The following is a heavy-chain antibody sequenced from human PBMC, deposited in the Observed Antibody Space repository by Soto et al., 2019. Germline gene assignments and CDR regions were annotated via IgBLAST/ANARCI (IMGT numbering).Heavy chain of an antibody. CDR1: GGTFSSYA. D-gene: IGHD4-17*01. Sequence: QVQRVQSGAEVKKPGSSVKVSCKASGGTFSSYAISWVRQAPGQGLEWMGGIIPIFGTANYAQKFQGRATITADESTSTAYMELSSLRSEDTAVYYCARAFHYGDYANYYYYGMDVWGQGTTVTVSS. CDR3: ARAFHYGDYANYYYYGMDV. CDR2: IIPIFGTA. V-gene: IGHV1-69*01. J-gene: IGHJ6*02.